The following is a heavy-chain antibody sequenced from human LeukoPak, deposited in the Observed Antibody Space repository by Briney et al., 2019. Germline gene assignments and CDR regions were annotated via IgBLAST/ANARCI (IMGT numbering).Heavy chain of an antibody. D-gene: IGHD1-26*01. V-gene: IGHV4-30-4*08. CDR2: IYYSGST. CDR3: ASLRAIATFDY. CDR1: GGSISSGDYY. J-gene: IGHJ4*02. Sequence: SETLSLTCTVSGGSISSGDYYWSWIRQPPGKGLEWIGYIYYSGSTYYNPSLKSRVTISVDTSKNQFSLKLSSVTAADTAVYHCASLRAIATFDYWGQGTLVTVSS.